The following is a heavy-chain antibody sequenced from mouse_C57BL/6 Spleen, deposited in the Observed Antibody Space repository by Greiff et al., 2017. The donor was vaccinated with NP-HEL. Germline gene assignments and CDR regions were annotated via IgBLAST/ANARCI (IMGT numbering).Heavy chain of an antibody. CDR3: ARRGLYYFDY. D-gene: IGHD3-3*01. Sequence: QVQLQQSGAELVKPGASVKLSCKASGYTFTSYWMQWVKQRPGQGLEWIGEIDPSDSYTNYNQKFKGKATLTVDTSSSTAYMQLSSLTSEDSAVYYRARRGLYYFDYWGQGTTLTVSS. J-gene: IGHJ2*01. CDR1: GYTFTSYW. CDR2: IDPSDSYT. V-gene: IGHV1-50*01.